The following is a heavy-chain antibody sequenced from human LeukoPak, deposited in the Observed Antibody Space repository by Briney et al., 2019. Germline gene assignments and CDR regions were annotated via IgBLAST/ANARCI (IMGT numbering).Heavy chain of an antibody. CDR1: GFTFSSYS. D-gene: IGHD3-22*01. V-gene: IGHV3-48*02. CDR2: SSSSSSTI. CDR3: ARADSSGYYYRSGVDY. Sequence: PGGSLRLSCAASGFTFSSYSMNWVRQAPGKGLEWVSYSSSSSSTIYYADSVKGRFTISRDNAKNSLYLQMNSLRDEDTAVYYCARADSSGYYYRSGVDYWGQGTLVTVSS. J-gene: IGHJ4*02.